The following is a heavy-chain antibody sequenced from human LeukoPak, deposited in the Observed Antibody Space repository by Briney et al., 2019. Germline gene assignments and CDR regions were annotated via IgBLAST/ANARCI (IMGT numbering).Heavy chain of an antibody. Sequence: GGSLRLSCAASGFTFSSYSMNWVRQAPGKGLEWVSSISSSSGYIYYADSVKGRFTISRDNAKNSLYLQMNSLRAEDTAVYYCARDSYYDFWSGEPLDIWGQGTMVTVSS. J-gene: IGHJ3*02. CDR1: GFTFSSYS. D-gene: IGHD3-3*01. CDR2: ISSSSGYI. CDR3: ARDSYYDFWSGEPLDI. V-gene: IGHV3-21*01.